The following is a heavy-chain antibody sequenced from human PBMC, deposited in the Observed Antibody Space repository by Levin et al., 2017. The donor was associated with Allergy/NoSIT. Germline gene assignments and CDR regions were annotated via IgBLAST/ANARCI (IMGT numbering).Heavy chain of an antibody. CDR1: GFTFSDYW. V-gene: IGHV3-7*01. CDR3: AREVESYYGSGSYYFDY. Sequence: PGESLKISCVASGFTFSDYWMSWVRQAPGKGLEWVANIKQDGSEKYYVDSVKGRFTISRDNAKKSLYLQMNSLRVEDTAVYYCAREVESYYGSGSYYFDYWGQGTLVTVSS. J-gene: IGHJ4*02. D-gene: IGHD3-10*01. CDR2: IKQDGSEK.